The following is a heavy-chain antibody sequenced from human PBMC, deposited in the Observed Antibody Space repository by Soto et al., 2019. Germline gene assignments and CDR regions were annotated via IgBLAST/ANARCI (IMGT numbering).Heavy chain of an antibody. D-gene: IGHD2-2*01. V-gene: IGHV1-2*02. CDR1: EYSFGDYY. CDR3: VRDAPSHQSIFDL. Sequence: ASVKVSCKTSEYSFGDYYLHWVRQAPEQGLEWTGWINLNDGGTNSPRKFQGRLTMTRDKSITTVYMELSRLRSDDTAVYFCVRDAPSHQSIFDLWGPGTLVTVSS. J-gene: IGHJ4*02. CDR2: INLNDGGT.